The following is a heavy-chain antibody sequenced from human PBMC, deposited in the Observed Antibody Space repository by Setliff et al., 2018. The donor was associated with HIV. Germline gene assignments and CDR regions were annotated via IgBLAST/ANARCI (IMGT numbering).Heavy chain of an antibody. CDR3: AGGPVGYCSGGSCYGVLF. V-gene: IGHV4-59*01. D-gene: IGHD2-15*01. J-gene: IGHJ4*02. CDR2: ISYTGST. CDR1: GGSISNYY. Sequence: PSETLSLTCTVSGGSISNYYWSWLRQPPGKGLEWIGYISYTGSTNYNPSLKSRVTISVDTSKNQFSLKLSSVTAADTAVYYCAGGPVGYCSGGSCYGVLFWGQGTLVTVSS.